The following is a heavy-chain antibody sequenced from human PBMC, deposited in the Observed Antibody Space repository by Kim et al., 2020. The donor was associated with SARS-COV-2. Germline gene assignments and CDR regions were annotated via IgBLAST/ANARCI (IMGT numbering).Heavy chain of an antibody. CDR3: VRGESGSYYNY. Sequence: TTTAESVKGRFAISRDNAKSTLYLHVNSLRAEDTAVYYCVRGESGSYYNYWGQGTLVTVSS. V-gene: IGHV3-74*01. D-gene: IGHD1-26*01. CDR2: T. J-gene: IGHJ4*02.